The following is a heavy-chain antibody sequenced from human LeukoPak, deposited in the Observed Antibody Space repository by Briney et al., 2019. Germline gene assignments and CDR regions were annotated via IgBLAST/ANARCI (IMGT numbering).Heavy chain of an antibody. D-gene: IGHD6-19*01. Sequence: GGSLRLSCAASGFTFSSYSMNWVRQAPGKGLEWVSSISSSSSYIYYADSVKGRFTISRDNAKNSLYLQMNSRRAEDTAVHYCARDGYSSGWIDAFDIWGQGTMVTVSS. V-gene: IGHV3-21*01. J-gene: IGHJ3*02. CDR3: ARDGYSSGWIDAFDI. CDR2: ISSSSSYI. CDR1: GFTFSSYS.